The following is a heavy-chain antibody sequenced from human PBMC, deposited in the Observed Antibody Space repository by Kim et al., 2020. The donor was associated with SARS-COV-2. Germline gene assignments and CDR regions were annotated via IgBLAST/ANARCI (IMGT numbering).Heavy chain of an antibody. J-gene: IGHJ4*02. D-gene: IGHD6-19*01. V-gene: IGHV3-23*01. CDR2: IAPRGGNT. CDR3: AKAVALADGWTRYFDY. Sequence: GGSLRLSCAASGFTLNDYGMNWVRQAPGKGLEWISVIAPRGGNTFYADSVKGRFTISRDISKNTLFLQMNSLRADDTAVYYCAKAVALADGWTRYFDYWGQGSQVTVSS. CDR1: GFTLNDYG.